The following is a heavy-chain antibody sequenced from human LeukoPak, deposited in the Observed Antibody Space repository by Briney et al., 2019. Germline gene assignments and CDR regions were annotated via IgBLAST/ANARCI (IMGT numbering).Heavy chain of an antibody. Sequence: SVKVSCKASGGTFSSYAISWVRQAPGQGLEWMGGIIPIFGTANYAQKFQGRVTITTDESTSTAYMELSSLRSEDTAVYYCARGKRYCSSTSCPHNYYYYYYMDVWGKGTTVTVSS. V-gene: IGHV1-69*05. CDR2: IIPIFGTA. CDR3: ARGKRYCSSTSCPHNYYYYYYMDV. J-gene: IGHJ6*03. CDR1: GGTFSSYA. D-gene: IGHD2-2*01.